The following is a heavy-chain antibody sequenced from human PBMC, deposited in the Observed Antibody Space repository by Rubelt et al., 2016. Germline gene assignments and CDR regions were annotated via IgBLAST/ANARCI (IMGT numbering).Heavy chain of an antibody. CDR2: IRSRSSSI. D-gene: IGHD3-22*01. CDR1: GFSFSSAW. Sequence: EVHLAESGGGLVKPGGSLRLSCETSGFSFSSAWMTWVRQVEGKGLEWVSYIRSRSSSIYYADSVRGRVTSSRDNGKNSRLLEMESLRAEDTAVYYCARDRGKGAYDPIDYWGPGTLVTVSS. CDR3: ARDRGKGAYDPIDY. J-gene: IGHJ4*02. V-gene: IGHV3-48*04.